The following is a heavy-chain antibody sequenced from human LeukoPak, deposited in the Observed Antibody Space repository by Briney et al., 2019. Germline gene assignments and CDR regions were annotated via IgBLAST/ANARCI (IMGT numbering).Heavy chain of an antibody. J-gene: IGHJ4*02. V-gene: IGHV1-69*05. D-gene: IGHD6-19*01. CDR2: IIPIFGTA. CDR3: AREEAVAGIDY. Sequence: WASVKVSCKASGGTFSSYAISWVRQAPGQGLEWMGGIIPIFGTANYAQKFQGRVTITTDESTSTAYMELSSLRSEDTAVYYCAREEAVAGIDYWGQGTLVTVSS. CDR1: GGTFSSYA.